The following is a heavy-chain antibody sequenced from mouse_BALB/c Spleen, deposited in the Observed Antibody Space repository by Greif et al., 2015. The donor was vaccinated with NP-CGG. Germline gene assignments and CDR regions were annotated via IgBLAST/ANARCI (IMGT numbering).Heavy chain of an antibody. Sequence: LMEPGAELVRPGSSVKISCKASGYTFSSYWMNWMKQRPGQGLEWIGQIYPGDGDTNYNGKFKGKATLTADKSSSTAYKQQSSGTSEVSAVYFCARGYDYGGSAYWGQGALVTVSA. J-gene: IGHJ3*01. CDR2: IYPGDGDT. CDR1: GYTFSSYW. CDR3: ARGYDYGGSAY. D-gene: IGHD2-4*01. V-gene: IGHV1-80*01.